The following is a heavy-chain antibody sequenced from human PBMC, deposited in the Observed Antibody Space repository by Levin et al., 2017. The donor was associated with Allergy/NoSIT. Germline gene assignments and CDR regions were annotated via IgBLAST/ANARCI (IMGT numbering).Heavy chain of an antibody. J-gene: IGHJ3*02. D-gene: IGHD6-13*01. CDR1: GFNFDDFG. Sequence: QSGGSLRLSCATSGFNFDDFGLAWVRQAPGKGLEWVSGINWNAANTRYVDSVKGRFTISRDNAKNSLYLQMHSLTAEDTALYHCARAVAAAALDAFDIWGQGTMVTVSA. V-gene: IGHV3-20*01. CDR2: INWNAANT. CDR3: ARAVAAAALDAFDI.